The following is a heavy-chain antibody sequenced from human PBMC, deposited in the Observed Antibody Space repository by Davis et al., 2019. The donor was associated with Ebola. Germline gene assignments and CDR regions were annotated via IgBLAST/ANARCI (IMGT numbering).Heavy chain of an antibody. J-gene: IGHJ4*02. CDR3: ARDSDDYSFDY. V-gene: IGHV3-74*01. CDR1: GFTFSSYW. D-gene: IGHD4-11*01. Sequence: GESLKISCAASGFTFSSYWMYWVRQVPGKGLVYVSRINNDGSGTTYADSVQGRFTISRDNARDTLYLQMNSLRPEDTAVYYCARDSDDYSFDYWGQGTLVTVSS. CDR2: INNDGSGT.